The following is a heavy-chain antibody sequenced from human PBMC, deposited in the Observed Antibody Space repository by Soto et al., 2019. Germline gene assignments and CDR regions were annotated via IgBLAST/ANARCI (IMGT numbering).Heavy chain of an antibody. J-gene: IGHJ5*02. V-gene: IGHV1-69*06. D-gene: IGHD3-22*01. CDR2: IIPIFGTT. CDR3: ARNTDSSGYYYPWFDP. CDR1: GGTFSSYA. Sequence: RASVKVSCKASGGTFSSYAISWVRQAPGQGLEWMGGIIPIFGTTNYAQKFQGRVTITADKSTSTAYMELSSLRSEDTAVYYCARNTDSSGYYYPWFDPWGQGTLVTVSS.